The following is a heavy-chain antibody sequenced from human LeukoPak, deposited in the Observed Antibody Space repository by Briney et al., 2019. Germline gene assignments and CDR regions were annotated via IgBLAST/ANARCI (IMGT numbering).Heavy chain of an antibody. CDR1: GYTFTGYY. J-gene: IGHJ4*02. CDR3: ASGGYYYGSGSYRRDY. CDR2: VNPNSGGT. D-gene: IGHD3-10*01. Sequence: GASVTVSCKASGYTFTGYYMHWVRQAPGQGLEWMGWVNPNSGGTNYAQKFQGRVTMTRDTSISTAYMELTRLTADDTAVYYCASGGYYYGSGSYRRDYWGQGTLVTVSS. V-gene: IGHV1-2*02.